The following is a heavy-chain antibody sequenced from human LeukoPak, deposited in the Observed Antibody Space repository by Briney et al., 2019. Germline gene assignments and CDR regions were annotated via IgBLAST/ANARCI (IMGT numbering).Heavy chain of an antibody. CDR1: AFTSSSNW. V-gene: IGHV3-74*01. Sequence: GSLRLPCSASAFTSSSNWMQCVRQPPGKGRVWASRINSDESSTSYENSVKGRYTISSDNDKNTLYLQMNSMRAEETAVYYCVRGYYYYYYGMDVWRQGTTVTVS. CDR2: INSDESST. CDR3: VRGYYYYYYGMDV. J-gene: IGHJ6*01.